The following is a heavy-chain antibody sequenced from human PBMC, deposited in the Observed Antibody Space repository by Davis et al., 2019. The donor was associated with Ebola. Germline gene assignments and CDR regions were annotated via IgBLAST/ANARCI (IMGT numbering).Heavy chain of an antibody. CDR3: AKHQDFDFWRGIYIDV. CDR1: GFTFTDYY. CDR2: ISTSSGHT. D-gene: IGHD3-3*01. Sequence: PGGSLRLSCAASGFTFTDYYMGWIRQAPGQGLEWISYISTSSGHTDYADSVKGRFTISRDNYKNTIHLQMNSLRAEDTAVYYCAKHQDFDFWRGIYIDVWGKGTTVTVSS. J-gene: IGHJ6*03. V-gene: IGHV3-11*03.